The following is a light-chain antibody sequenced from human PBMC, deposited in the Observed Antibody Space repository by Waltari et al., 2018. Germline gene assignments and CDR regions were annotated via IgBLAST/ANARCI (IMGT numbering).Light chain of an antibody. CDR1: QSISSY. CDR3: QQSYTTPRT. Sequence: DIQMTQSPPSLSVSVGDRVTMTCRASQSISSYLNWYQQKPGKAPKLLIYAASSLQSGVPSRFSGSGSGTDFTLTISSLQPEDFATYYCQQSYTTPRTFGQGTKVEIK. CDR2: AAS. J-gene: IGKJ1*01. V-gene: IGKV1-39*01.